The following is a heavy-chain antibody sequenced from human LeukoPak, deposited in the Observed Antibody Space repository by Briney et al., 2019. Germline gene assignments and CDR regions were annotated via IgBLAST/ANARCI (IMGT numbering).Heavy chain of an antibody. Sequence: ASVKVSCKVSGYTLTELSMHWVRQAPGKGLEWMGGFDPEDGETIYAQKFQGRVTMTEDTSTDTAYVELSSLRSEDTAVYYCATGRYCSGGSCYLGYDYWGQGTLVTVSS. J-gene: IGHJ4*02. CDR1: GYTLTELS. D-gene: IGHD2-15*01. V-gene: IGHV1-24*01. CDR3: ATGRYCSGGSCYLGYDY. CDR2: FDPEDGET.